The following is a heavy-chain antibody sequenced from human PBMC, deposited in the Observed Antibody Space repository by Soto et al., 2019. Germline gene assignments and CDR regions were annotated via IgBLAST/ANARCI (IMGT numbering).Heavy chain of an antibody. Sequence: PGGSLRLSCAASGFTFSSYAMSWVRQAPGKGLEWVSAISGSGGSTYYADSVKGRFTISRNNSKNTLYLQMNSLRAEDAAVYDCAKDLPITGGFDPWGQGTMVTVSP. J-gene: IGHJ5*02. CDR1: GFTFSSYA. V-gene: IGHV3-23*01. CDR3: AKDLPITGGFDP. D-gene: IGHD3-10*01. CDR2: ISGSGGST.